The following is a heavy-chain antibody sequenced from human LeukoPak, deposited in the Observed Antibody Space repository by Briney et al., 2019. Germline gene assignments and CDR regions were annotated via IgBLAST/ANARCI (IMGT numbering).Heavy chain of an antibody. J-gene: IGHJ4*02. CDR2: INPNSGGT. D-gene: IGHD5-18*01. CDR3: ARDLAGGYSYGSDY. CDR1: GYTFTGYY. V-gene: IGHV1-2*02. Sequence: ASAKVSCKASGYTFTGYYMHWVRQAPGQGLEWMGWINPNSGGTNYAQKFQGRVTMTRDTSISTAYMELSRLRSDDTAVYYCARDLAGGYSYGSDYWGQGTLVTVSS.